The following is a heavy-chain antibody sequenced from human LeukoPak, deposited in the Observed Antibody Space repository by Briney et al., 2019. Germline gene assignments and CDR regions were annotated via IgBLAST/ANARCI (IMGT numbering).Heavy chain of an antibody. CDR1: GGTFSSYA. CDR3: AREYIVVVVAATTGNENWFDP. D-gene: IGHD2-15*01. CDR2: IIPILGIA. J-gene: IGHJ5*02. V-gene: IGHV1-69*04. Sequence: SVKVSCKASGGTFSSYAISWVRQAPGQGLEWMGRIIPILGIANYAQKFQGRVTITADKSTSTAYMELSSPRSGDTAVYYCAREYIVVVVAATTGNENWFDPWGQGTLVTVSS.